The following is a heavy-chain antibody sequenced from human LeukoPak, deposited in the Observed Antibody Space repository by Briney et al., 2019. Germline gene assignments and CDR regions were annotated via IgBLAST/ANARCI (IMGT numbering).Heavy chain of an antibody. CDR1: GFTFSSYS. CDR2: ITSTSIYI. D-gene: IGHD1-7*01. J-gene: IGHJ3*01. CDR3: AREMTGTSRGDTFDL. Sequence: GGSLRLSCAASGFTFSSYSINWVRQAPGKGLEWVSSITSTSIYIYYADSVKGRFTISSDNAKNSLYLQMNSLRAEDTAVYYCAREMTGTSRGDTFDLWGQGTVVTVSA. V-gene: IGHV3-21*01.